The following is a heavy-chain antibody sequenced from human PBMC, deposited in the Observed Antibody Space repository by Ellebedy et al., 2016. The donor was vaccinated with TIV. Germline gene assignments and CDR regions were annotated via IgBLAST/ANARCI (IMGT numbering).Heavy chain of an antibody. Sequence: SVKVSXKASGGTFSSYAISWVRQAPGQGLEWMGGIIPIFGTANYAQKFQGRVTITADESTSTAYMEVSSLRSEDTAVYYCARDRKNYSSGWRQDDAFDIWGQGTMVTASS. J-gene: IGHJ3*02. CDR2: IIPIFGTA. CDR3: ARDRKNYSSGWRQDDAFDI. V-gene: IGHV1-69*13. CDR1: GGTFSSYA. D-gene: IGHD6-19*01.